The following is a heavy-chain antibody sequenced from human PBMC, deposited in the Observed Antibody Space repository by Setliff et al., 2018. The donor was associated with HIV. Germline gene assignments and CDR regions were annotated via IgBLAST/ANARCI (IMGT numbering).Heavy chain of an antibody. CDR1: GGSFSNYY. CDR3: ARERTLVTTVTTGDAFDI. D-gene: IGHD4-17*01. CDR2: INHSGST. Sequence: PSETLSLTCAVYGGSFSNYYWSWIRQPPVKGLEWIGEINHSGSTNYNPSLKSRVTISVDTSKNQFSLKLSSVTAADTAVYYCARERTLVTTVTTGDAFDIWGQGTMVTVSS. V-gene: IGHV4-34*01. J-gene: IGHJ3*02.